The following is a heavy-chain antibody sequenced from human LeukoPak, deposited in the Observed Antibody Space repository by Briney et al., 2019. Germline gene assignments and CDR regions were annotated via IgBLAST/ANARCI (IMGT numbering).Heavy chain of an antibody. CDR2: VYTNGNT. D-gene: IGHD3-22*01. J-gene: IGHJ4*02. CDR1: GGSISSYY. V-gene: IGHV4-4*07. CDR3: ARGDSSGSFDY. Sequence: SETLSLTCTVSGGSISSYYWSWIWQPAGKGLEWIGRVYTNGNTNYNPSFKSRVTMSVDMSKNQFSLKLSSVTAADTAVYYCARGDSSGSFDYWGQGTLVTVSS.